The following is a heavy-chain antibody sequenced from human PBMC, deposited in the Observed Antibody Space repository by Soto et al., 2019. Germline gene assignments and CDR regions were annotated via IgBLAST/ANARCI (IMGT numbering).Heavy chain of an antibody. CDR3: ARDGSIAARRISVVLDY. V-gene: IGHV1-18*01. J-gene: IGHJ4*02. CDR1: GYTFTSYG. Sequence: ASVKVSCKASGYTFTSYGISWVRQAPGQGLEWMGWISAYNGNTNYAQKLQGRVTMTTDTSTSTAYMELRSLRSDDTAVYYCARDGSIAARRISVVLDYSGQGTLVTVSS. CDR2: ISAYNGNT. D-gene: IGHD6-6*01.